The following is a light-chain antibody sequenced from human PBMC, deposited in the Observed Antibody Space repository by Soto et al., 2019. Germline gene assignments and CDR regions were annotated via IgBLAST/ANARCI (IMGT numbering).Light chain of an antibody. CDR2: KAS. Sequence: DIQMTQSPSTLSASPGDRVTITCRASQTISSWLAWYQQKPGKAPKLLIYKASTLKSGVPSRFSGSGSGTEFTLTISSLQPDDFATYYCQHYNSYSEAFGQGTKVDIK. CDR3: QHYNSYSEA. V-gene: IGKV1-5*03. J-gene: IGKJ1*01. CDR1: QTISSW.